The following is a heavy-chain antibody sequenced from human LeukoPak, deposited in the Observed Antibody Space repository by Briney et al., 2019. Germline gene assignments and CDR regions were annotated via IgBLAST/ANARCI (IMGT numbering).Heavy chain of an antibody. J-gene: IGHJ5*02. V-gene: IGHV3-30*02. CDR1: GFTFSSYG. Sequence: GGSLRLSCAASGFTFSSYGMHWVRQAPGKGREWVAFIRYDGSNKYYADSVKGRFTISRDNSKNTLYLQMNSLRAEDTAVYYCAKGRRRWLQLGWFDPWGQGTLVTVSS. D-gene: IGHD5-24*01. CDR3: AKGRRRWLQLGWFDP. CDR2: IRYDGSNK.